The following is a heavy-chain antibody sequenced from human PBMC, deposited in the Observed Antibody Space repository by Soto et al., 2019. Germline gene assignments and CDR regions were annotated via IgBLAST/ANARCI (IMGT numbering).Heavy chain of an antibody. CDR2: INAGNGNT. V-gene: IGHV1-3*01. J-gene: IGHJ6*02. CDR1: GYTFTSYA. D-gene: IGHD6-19*01. CDR3: ARDQGSSGWYGVYGMDV. Sequence: ASVKVSCKASGYTFTSYAMHWVRQAPGQRLEWMGWINAGNGNTKYSQKFQGRVTITRDISASTAYMELSSLRSEDTAVYYCARDQGSSGWYGVYGMDVWGQGTTVTVSS.